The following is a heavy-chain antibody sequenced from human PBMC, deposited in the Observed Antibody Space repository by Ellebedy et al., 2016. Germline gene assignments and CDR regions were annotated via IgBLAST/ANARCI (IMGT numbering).Heavy chain of an antibody. CDR3: ARDGRIAAAGTGSFDL. D-gene: IGHD6-13*01. Sequence: GESLKISCSASGFTFRSYAMHWVRQAPGKGLEWVAVISYDGSNKYYADSVKGRFTISRDNAKNSLYLQMNSLRAEDTAVYYCARDGRIAAAGTGSFDLWGRGTLVTVSS. J-gene: IGHJ2*01. CDR2: ISYDGSNK. CDR1: GFTFRSYA. V-gene: IGHV3-30*04.